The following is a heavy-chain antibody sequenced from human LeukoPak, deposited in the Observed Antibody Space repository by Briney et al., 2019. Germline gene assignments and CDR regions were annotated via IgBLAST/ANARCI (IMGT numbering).Heavy chain of an antibody. CDR1: GYSLTTYW. Sequence: GESLKISCQSSGYSLTTYWIGWVRQMPGKGLEWMGIIYPGDPDARYSPSFQGQVTISADKSITTAYLQWSSLKASGTAMYDCARQHRRDGYNYFDYWGQGTLVTVSS. J-gene: IGHJ4*02. V-gene: IGHV5-51*01. D-gene: IGHD5-24*01. CDR3: ARQHRRDGYNYFDY. CDR2: IYPGDPDA.